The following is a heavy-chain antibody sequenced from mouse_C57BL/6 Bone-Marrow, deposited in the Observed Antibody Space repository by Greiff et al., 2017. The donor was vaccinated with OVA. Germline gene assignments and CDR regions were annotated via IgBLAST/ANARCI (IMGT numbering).Heavy chain of an antibody. CDR1: GFTFSSYG. D-gene: IGHD1-1*01. J-gene: IGHJ2*01. Sequence: DVHLVESGGDLVKPGGSLKLSCAASGFTFSSYGMSWVRQTPDKRLEWVATISSGGSYTYYPDSVKGRFTISRDNAKNTLYLQMSSLKSEDTAMYYCARRSSPDYWGQGTTLTVSS. CDR3: ARRSSPDY. V-gene: IGHV5-6*01. CDR2: ISSGGSYT.